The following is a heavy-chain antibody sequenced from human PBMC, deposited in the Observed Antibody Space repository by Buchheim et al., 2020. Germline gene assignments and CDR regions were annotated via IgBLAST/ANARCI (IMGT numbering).Heavy chain of an antibody. CDR2: INTGNGNP. J-gene: IGHJ4*02. Sequence: VQVVQSGAEVKKPGASVKVSCKASGYTFTTYDLHWVYQAPGQRLEYLGWINTGNGNPEFSQKFRGRVTITRDTSASTAYLELNNLRSEDTGGYYCAISRGWWALDYWGQGTL. CDR1: GYTFTTYD. V-gene: IGHV1-3*04. CDR3: AISRGWWALDY. D-gene: IGHD6-19*01.